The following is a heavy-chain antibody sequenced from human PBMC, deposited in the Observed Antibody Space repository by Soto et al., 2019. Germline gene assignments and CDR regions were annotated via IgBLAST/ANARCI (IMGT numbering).Heavy chain of an antibody. J-gene: IGHJ5*02. V-gene: IGHV4-31*03. CDR2: IYESGYT. CDR3: VRDLRHTAMVYPWLDP. D-gene: IGHD5-18*01. Sequence: SETLSLTCTVSGASVSSGAYYWGWVRQRPGRGLEWIGYIYESGYTYYNTSLKSRLTISLDRSNNQFSLGLTSVTAADTAVHYCVRDLRHTAMVYPWLDPWGQGTLVT. CDR1: GASVSSGAYY.